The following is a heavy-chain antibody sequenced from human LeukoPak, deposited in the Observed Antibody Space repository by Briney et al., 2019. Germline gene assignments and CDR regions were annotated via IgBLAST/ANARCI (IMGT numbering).Heavy chain of an antibody. V-gene: IGHV3-30*18. Sequence: GGSLRLSCAASGFTFSSYGMHWVRQAPGKGLEWVAVISYDGSNKYYADSVKGRFTISRDNSKNMLYLQMNSLRAEDTAVYYCAKNPDEGLVVVPAAPGFDIWGQGTMDTVSS. CDR3: AKNPDEGLVVVPAAPGFDI. D-gene: IGHD2-2*01. CDR2: ISYDGSNK. J-gene: IGHJ3*02. CDR1: GFTFSSYG.